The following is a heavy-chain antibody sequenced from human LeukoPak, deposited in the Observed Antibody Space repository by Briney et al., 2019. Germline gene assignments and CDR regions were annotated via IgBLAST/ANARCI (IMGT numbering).Heavy chain of an antibody. CDR2: MNPNSGGT. D-gene: IGHD5-12*01. Sequence: ASVKVSCKASGYTFTDYYIHWVRQAPGVGLEWMGWMNPNSGGTNYARKFQGRVTMTRDTSISTAYMELSTLRSDDTAVYYCARGLLVSGYGLFDYWGQGTLVAVSS. CDR1: GYTFTDYY. J-gene: IGHJ4*02. V-gene: IGHV1-2*02. CDR3: ARGLLVSGYGLFDY.